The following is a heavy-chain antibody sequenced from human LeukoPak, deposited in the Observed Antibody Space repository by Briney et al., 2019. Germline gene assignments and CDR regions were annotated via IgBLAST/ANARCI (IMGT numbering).Heavy chain of an antibody. CDR1: GFTVSSNY. CDR3: ARALYGDYGIFDY. J-gene: IGHJ4*02. Sequence: GGSLRLSCAASGFTVSSNYMTWVRQAPRKGLEWVTVIYSGGSTYYADSVKGRFTISRDDSKNTLYLQMNSLRAEDTAVYYCARALYGDYGIFDYWGQGTLVSVSS. V-gene: IGHV3-53*01. D-gene: IGHD4-17*01. CDR2: IYSGGST.